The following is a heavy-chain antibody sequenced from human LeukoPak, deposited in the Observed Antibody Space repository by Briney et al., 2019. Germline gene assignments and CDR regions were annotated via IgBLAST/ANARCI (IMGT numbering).Heavy chain of an antibody. CDR2: IMPIFGTA. D-gene: IGHD2-15*01. Sequence: GASVKVSCKASGGTFSSYAISWVRQAPGQGLEWMGGIMPIFGTANYAQKFQGRVTITADESTSTAYMELSSLRSEDTAVYYCAREVEEYCSGGSCYGAPYWGQGTLVTVSS. V-gene: IGHV1-69*13. CDR1: GGTFSSYA. J-gene: IGHJ4*02. CDR3: AREVEEYCSGGSCYGAPY.